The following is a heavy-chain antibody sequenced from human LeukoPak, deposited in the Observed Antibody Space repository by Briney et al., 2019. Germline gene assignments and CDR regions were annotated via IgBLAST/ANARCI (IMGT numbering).Heavy chain of an antibody. CDR2: ISYDGSNK. J-gene: IGHJ4*02. V-gene: IGHV3-30*18. D-gene: IGHD3-22*01. CDR1: GFTSSSYG. CDR3: AKEGPRIVVVPHFDY. Sequence: GGSLRLSCAASGFTSSSYGMHWVRQAPGKGLEWVAVISYDGSNKYYADSVKGRFTISRDNSKNTLYLQMNSLRAEDTAVYYCAKEGPRIVVVPHFDYWGQGTLVTVSS.